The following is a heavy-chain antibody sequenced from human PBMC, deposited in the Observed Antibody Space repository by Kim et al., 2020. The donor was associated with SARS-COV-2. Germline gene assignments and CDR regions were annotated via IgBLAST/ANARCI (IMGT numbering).Heavy chain of an antibody. CDR1: GYSFTSYW. Sequence: GESLKISCKGSGYSFTSYWIGWVRQMPGKGLEWMGIIYPGDSDTRYSPSFQGQVTISADKSISTAYLQWSSLKASDTAMYYCARLDYYGSGMGLHATDINWFGPWGQGTLVTVSS. J-gene: IGHJ5*02. CDR2: IYPGDSDT. CDR3: ARLDYYGSGMGLHATDINWFGP. V-gene: IGHV5-51*01. D-gene: IGHD3-10*01.